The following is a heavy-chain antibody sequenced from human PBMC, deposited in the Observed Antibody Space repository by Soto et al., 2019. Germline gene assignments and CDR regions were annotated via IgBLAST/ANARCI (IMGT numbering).Heavy chain of an antibody. CDR3: ARTSTRGYSGYDLDY. CDR2: INPNTGGT. D-gene: IGHD5-12*01. CDR1: GYTFTGYW. J-gene: IGHJ4*02. Sequence: GASVKVSCKASGYTFTGYWIHWVRQAPGQGLEWMGYINPNTGGTNYPQNFQGRVTLTRDTSIMTAYMQLSSLRSDDTAVYYCARTSTRGYSGYDLDYWGQGTLVTVPS. V-gene: IGHV1-2*02.